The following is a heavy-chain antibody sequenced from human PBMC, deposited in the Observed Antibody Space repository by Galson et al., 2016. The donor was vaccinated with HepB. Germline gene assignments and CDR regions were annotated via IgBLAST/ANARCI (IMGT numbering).Heavy chain of an antibody. Sequence: PALVKPTQTLTLTCTFSGFSLVSYGVGVAWIRQPPGQALEWLGLIFWDGDTRYSPSLKTRLPIARDTSKHQVVLTMTNMDPVDTATYYCAHGRYCTGGSCYFPNWFDPWGPGTLVTVSS. CDR2: IFWDGDT. V-gene: IGHV2-5*02. CDR3: AHGRYCTGGSCYFPNWFDP. D-gene: IGHD2-15*01. J-gene: IGHJ5*02. CDR1: GFSLVSYGVG.